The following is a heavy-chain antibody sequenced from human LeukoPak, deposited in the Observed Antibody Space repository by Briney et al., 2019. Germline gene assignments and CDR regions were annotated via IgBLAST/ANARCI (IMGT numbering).Heavy chain of an antibody. D-gene: IGHD1-7*01. Sequence: PAETLSLTCAVYGGPFSVYYWIWIPQPPGKALEWIGEINHSGSTNYNPSLKSRVTISVDTSKNQFSLKLSSVTAADTAVYYCARGSNWNYAYYWGQGTLVTVSS. CDR3: ARGSNWNYAYY. J-gene: IGHJ4*02. CDR2: INHSGST. CDR1: GGPFSVYY. V-gene: IGHV4-34*01.